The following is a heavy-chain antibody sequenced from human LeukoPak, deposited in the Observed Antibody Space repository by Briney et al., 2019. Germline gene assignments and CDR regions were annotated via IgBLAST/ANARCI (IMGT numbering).Heavy chain of an antibody. CDR1: GYTFTGYY. V-gene: IGHV1-2*02. CDR2: INPNSGGT. D-gene: IGHD1-26*01. Sequence: ASVKVSCKASGYTFTGYYLHWVRQAPGQGLEWMGWINPNSGGTNYAQKFQGRVTMTRDTSISTAYVELSRLRSDDTAVYYCARLYSGSYYYYYYMDVWGKGTTVTVSS. J-gene: IGHJ6*03. CDR3: ARLYSGSYYYYYYMDV.